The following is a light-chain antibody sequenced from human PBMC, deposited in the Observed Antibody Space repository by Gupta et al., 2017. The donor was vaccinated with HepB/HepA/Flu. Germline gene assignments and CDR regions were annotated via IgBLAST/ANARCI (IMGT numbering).Light chain of an antibody. Sequence: DIVMTQSPDSLAVSLGERDTINCKSTQSVLYSSNNKNYLAWYQQKPGQPPKLLIYWASTRQSGVPDRFSGSGSGTDFTLTISSLQAEDVAVYYCQQYYSSPLTFGGGTKVEMK. CDR3: QQYYSSPLT. V-gene: IGKV4-1*01. J-gene: IGKJ4*01. CDR1: QSVLYSSNNKNY. CDR2: WAS.